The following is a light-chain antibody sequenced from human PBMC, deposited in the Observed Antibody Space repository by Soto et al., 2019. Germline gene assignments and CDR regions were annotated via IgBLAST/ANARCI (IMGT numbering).Light chain of an antibody. CDR1: QSVSSN. Sequence: EIVMTQSPATLSVSPGERATLSCRASQSVSSNLAWYQQKPGQAPRLLIYGASTRATGIPARFSGSGSGTEFSLTICILQSEDFAVYYCQQYNNWPWTFGQGTK. V-gene: IGKV3D-15*01. CDR3: QQYNNWPWT. CDR2: GAS. J-gene: IGKJ1*01.